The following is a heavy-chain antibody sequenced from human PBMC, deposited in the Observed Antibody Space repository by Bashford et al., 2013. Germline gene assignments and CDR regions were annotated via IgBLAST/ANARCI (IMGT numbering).Heavy chain of an antibody. V-gene: IGHV3-23*01. J-gene: IGHJ4*02. CDR2: ISGSGGST. CDR3: AKDSLSSHFWSGYFDY. D-gene: IGHD3-3*02. Sequence: VRQAPGKGLEWVSAISGSGGSTYYADSVKGRFTISRDNSKNTLYLQMNSLRAEDTAVYYCAKDSLSSHFWSGYFDYWGQGTLVTVSS.